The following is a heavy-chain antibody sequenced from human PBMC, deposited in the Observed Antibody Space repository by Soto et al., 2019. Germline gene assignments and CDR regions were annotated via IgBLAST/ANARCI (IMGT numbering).Heavy chain of an antibody. CDR1: GGSFSGYY. CDR3: GRGGHDIWTGPPWVWYFDL. Sequence: QVQLQQWGAGPLRPLETLSLTCGVSGGSFSGYYWAWIRQSPGKGLEWIGETNDRGSINYNPSLKSRVSILAETSKKPYPLNLRSVTAADTAVYYCGRGGHDIWTGPPWVWYFDLWGRGTLVTVSS. J-gene: IGHJ2*01. V-gene: IGHV4-34*01. CDR2: TNDRGSI. D-gene: IGHD3-9*01.